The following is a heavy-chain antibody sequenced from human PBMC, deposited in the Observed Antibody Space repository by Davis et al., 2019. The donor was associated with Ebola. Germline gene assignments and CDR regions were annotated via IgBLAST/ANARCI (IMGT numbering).Heavy chain of an antibody. CDR3: ARIGGDRYYMDV. D-gene: IGHD2-21*02. J-gene: IGHJ6*03. Sequence: PGGSLRLSCTVSGDSISSHYWSWIRQPPGKGLEWIGYIYYSGSTNYNPSLKSRVTISVDTSKNQFSLKLSSVTAADTAVYYCARIGGDRYYMDVWGQGTTVTVSS. CDR1: GDSISSHY. CDR2: IYYSGST. V-gene: IGHV4-59*11.